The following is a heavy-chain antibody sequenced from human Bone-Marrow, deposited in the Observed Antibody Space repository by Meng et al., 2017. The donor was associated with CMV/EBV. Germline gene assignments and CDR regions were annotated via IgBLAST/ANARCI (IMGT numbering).Heavy chain of an antibody. Sequence: LSLTCAASGFTFSTYWMHWVRQVPGKGLVWVSRISSDGSSTRSYADSVKGRFTISRDNAKNSLYLQMNNLRAEDTAVYYCAREKTGTTYENYYYYYGMDVWGQGTSVTVSS. CDR2: ISSDGSSTR. V-gene: IGHV3-74*01. CDR3: AREKTGTTYENYYYYYGMDV. CDR1: GFTFSTYW. D-gene: IGHD1-7*01. J-gene: IGHJ6*02.